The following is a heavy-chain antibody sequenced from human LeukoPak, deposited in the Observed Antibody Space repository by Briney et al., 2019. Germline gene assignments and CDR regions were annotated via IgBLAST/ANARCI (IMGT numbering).Heavy chain of an antibody. CDR2: IYYSGST. J-gene: IGHJ4*02. CDR3: ARLAYGDYESYYFDY. D-gene: IGHD4-17*01. CDR1: GGSISSGGSY. Sequence: PSQTLSLTCTVSGGSISSGGSYWSWIRQHPGNGLEWIGYIYYSGSTYYNPSLKSRVTISVDTSKNQFSLKLSSVTAADTAVYYCARLAYGDYESYYFDYWGQGTLVTVSS. V-gene: IGHV4-31*03.